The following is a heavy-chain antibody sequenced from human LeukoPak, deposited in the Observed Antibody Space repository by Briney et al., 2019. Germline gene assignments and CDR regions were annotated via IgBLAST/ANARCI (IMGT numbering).Heavy chain of an antibody. D-gene: IGHD3-3*01. V-gene: IGHV4-4*07. CDR2: IYTSGST. Sequence: PSETLSLTCTVSGGSISSYYWSWIRQPAGKGLEWIGRIYTSGSTNYNPSLKSRVTMSVDTSKNQFSLKLSSVTAADTAVYYCARDQGYDFWSGYYGGYWYFDPWGRGTLVTVSS. J-gene: IGHJ2*01. CDR3: ARDQGYDFWSGYYGGYWYFDP. CDR1: GGSISSYY.